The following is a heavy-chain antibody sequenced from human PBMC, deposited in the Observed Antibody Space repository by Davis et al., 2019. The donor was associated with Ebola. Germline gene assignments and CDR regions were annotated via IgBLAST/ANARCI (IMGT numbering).Heavy chain of an antibody. J-gene: IGHJ3*02. Sequence: GGSLRLSCAASGFSFSDYYMNWIRQAPGKGLEWVSDISSSGSTKNYADSVKGRFTISRDNAKNSLFLQMNSLRAEDTAVYYCATAPRWLQLWLEDNDAFDIWGQGTMVTVSS. CDR3: ATAPRWLQLWLEDNDAFDI. CDR1: GFSFSDYY. V-gene: IGHV3-11*01. D-gene: IGHD5-24*01. CDR2: ISSSGSTK.